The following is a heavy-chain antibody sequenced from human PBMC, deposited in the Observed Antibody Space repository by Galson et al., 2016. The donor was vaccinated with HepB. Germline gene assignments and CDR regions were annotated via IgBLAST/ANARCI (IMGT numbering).Heavy chain of an antibody. J-gene: IGHJ6*02. CDR1: GYTFTGYY. V-gene: IGHV1-2*02. CDR2: INPNSGGT. D-gene: IGHD6-13*01. CDR3: ARSSSNWGGMDV. Sequence: SVKVSCKASGYTFTGYYMHWVRQAPGQGLEWVGWINPNSGGTKFAQKFQGRVTMTRDTSISTAYMELSRLRSDDTAVYYCARSSSNWGGMDVWGQGTTVTVSS.